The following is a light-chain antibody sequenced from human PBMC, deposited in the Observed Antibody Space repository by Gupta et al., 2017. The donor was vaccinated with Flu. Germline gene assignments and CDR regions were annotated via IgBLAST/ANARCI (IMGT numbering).Light chain of an antibody. J-gene: IGKJ1*01. CDR1: QSLLHSNGYNY. CDR2: LGS. Sequence: DIVMTQSPLSLPVTPGEPASISCRSSQSLLHSNGYNYLDWYLQKPGQSPQLLIYLGSNRASGVPDRFSGSGSGADFTLKIIRVEAEDVGVYYCRQALQTRWTFGQGTKVEIK. CDR3: RQALQTRWT. V-gene: IGKV2-28*01.